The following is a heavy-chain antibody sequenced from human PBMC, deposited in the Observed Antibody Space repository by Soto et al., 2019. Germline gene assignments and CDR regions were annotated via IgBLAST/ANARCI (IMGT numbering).Heavy chain of an antibody. CDR1: GYTFTSYG. CDR3: AREGDYDILTGRHFDY. V-gene: IGHV1-18*01. D-gene: IGHD3-9*01. J-gene: IGHJ4*02. CDR2: ISAYNGNT. Sequence: ASVKVSCKAPGYTFTSYGISWVRQAPGQGLEWMGWISAYNGNTNYAQKLQGRVTMTTDTSTSTAYMELRSLRSDDTAVYYCAREGDYDILTGRHFDYWGQGTLVTVSS.